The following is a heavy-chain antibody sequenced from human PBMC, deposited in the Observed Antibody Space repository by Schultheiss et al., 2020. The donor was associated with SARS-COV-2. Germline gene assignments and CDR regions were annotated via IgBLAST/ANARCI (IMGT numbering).Heavy chain of an antibody. D-gene: IGHD3-22*01. CDR2: ISASGATT. Sequence: GGSLRLSCAASGFTFSSYAMNWVRQAPGKGLDWVSSISASGATTYYADSVKGRFTISRDNSRSTLYLQMNSLRAEDTAVYYCARDWDSSGYYRRGGYYFDYWGQGTLVTVSS. J-gene: IGHJ4*02. V-gene: IGHV3-23*01. CDR1: GFTFSSYA. CDR3: ARDWDSSGYYRRGGYYFDY.